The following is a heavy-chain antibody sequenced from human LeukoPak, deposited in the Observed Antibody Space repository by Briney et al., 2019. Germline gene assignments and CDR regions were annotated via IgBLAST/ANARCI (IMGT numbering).Heavy chain of an antibody. V-gene: IGHV4-39*07. D-gene: IGHD3-3*01. CDR2: LYYSGST. CDR1: GGSISSSSYF. CDR3: ARERGSHFGVPHYYYYMDV. J-gene: IGHJ6*03. Sequence: SETLSLTCTVSGGSISSSSYFWGWIRQPPGSGLEWIGSLYYSGSTYYNPSLKSRVTISVDTSKNQFSLKLSSVTAADTAVYYCARERGSHFGVPHYYYYMDVWGKGTTVTVSS.